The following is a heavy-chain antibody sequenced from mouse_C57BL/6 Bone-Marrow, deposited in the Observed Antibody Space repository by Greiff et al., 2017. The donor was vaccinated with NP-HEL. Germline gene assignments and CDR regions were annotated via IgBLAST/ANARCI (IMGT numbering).Heavy chain of an antibody. CDR1: GYAFSSSW. J-gene: IGHJ3*01. V-gene: IGHV1-82*01. CDR3: ARGGWLLPPFAY. Sequence: QVQLQQSGPELVKPGASVKISCKASGYAFSSSWMNWVKQRPGKGLEWIGRIYPGDGDTNYNGKFKGKATLTADKSSSTAYLQLSSLTSEDSAVYFCARGGWLLPPFAYWGQGTLVTFSA. CDR2: IYPGDGDT. D-gene: IGHD2-3*01.